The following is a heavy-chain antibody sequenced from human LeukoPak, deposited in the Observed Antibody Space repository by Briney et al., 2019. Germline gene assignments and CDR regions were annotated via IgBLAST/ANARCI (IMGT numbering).Heavy chain of an antibody. V-gene: IGHV3-23*01. CDR2: ISGSGGST. CDR1: GFTFSSYA. J-gene: IGHJ4*02. CDR3: AASNLPALFDY. Sequence: GGSLRPSCAASGFTFSSYAMSWVRQAPGKGLEWVSAISGSGGSTYYADSVKGRFTISRDNSKNTLYLQMNSLRAEDTAVYYCAASNLPALFDYWGQGTLVTVSS.